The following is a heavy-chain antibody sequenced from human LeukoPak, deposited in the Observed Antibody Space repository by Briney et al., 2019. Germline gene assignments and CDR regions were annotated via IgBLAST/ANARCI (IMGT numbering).Heavy chain of an antibody. V-gene: IGHV3-30*18. J-gene: IGHJ4*02. D-gene: IGHD4-17*01. CDR2: ISYDGSNK. CDR1: GFTFSSYG. Sequence: GRSLRLSCAASGFTFSSYGMHWVRQAPGKGLEWVAVISYDGSNKYYADSVKGRFTISRDNSKNTLYLQMNSLRAEDTAVYYCAKSVTEHGDYVSYWGQGTLVTVSS. CDR3: AKSVTEHGDYVSY.